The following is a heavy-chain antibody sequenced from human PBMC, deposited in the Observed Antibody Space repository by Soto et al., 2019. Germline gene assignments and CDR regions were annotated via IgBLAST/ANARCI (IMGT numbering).Heavy chain of an antibody. CDR3: MRRHSLFSGSVPSGYFDY. CDR1: GYNFANNW. Sequence: PGESLKISCRGSGYNFANNWIAWVRQMPGEGLEWMGIIDPSDSDTKYSPSFQGQVTISADKSISTVYLRWSSLKASDTALYYCMRRHSLFSGSVPSGYFDYWGQGTQVTVSS. CDR2: IDPSDSDT. D-gene: IGHD6-25*01. V-gene: IGHV5-51*01. J-gene: IGHJ4*02.